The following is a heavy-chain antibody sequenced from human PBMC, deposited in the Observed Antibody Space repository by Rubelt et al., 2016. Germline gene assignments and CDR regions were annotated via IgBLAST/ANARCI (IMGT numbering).Heavy chain of an antibody. CDR3: ARGLEDYALDY. CDR2: ISAYNGNT. CDR1: GYTFTSYG. D-gene: IGHD4-17*01. V-gene: IGHV1-18*01. Sequence: QVQLVQSGAEVKKPGASVKVSCKASGYTFTSYGISWVRQAPGQGLEWMGWISAYNGNTNYAQKLQGRVTMNTDTSTSTAYMGVRSLRSDETAVYYCARGLEDYALDYWGQGTLVTVSS. J-gene: IGHJ4*02.